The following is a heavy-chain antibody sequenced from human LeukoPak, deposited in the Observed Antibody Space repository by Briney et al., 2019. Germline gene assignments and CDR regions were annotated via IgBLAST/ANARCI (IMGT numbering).Heavy chain of an antibody. CDR1: GGSISSGGYS. CDR2: IYHSGST. CDR3: ARYCSSTSCYFFDY. V-gene: IGHV4-30-2*01. Sequence: SQTLSLTCAVSGGSISSGGYSWSWIRQPPGKGLEWIGYIYHSGSTYYNPSLKSRVTISVDRSKNQFSLKLSSVTAADTAVYYCARYCSSTSCYFFDYWGQGTLVTVSS. D-gene: IGHD2-2*01. J-gene: IGHJ4*02.